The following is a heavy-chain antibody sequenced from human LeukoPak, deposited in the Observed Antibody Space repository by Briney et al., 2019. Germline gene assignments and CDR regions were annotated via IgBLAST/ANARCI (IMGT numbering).Heavy chain of an antibody. CDR2: IKQDGSEK. CDR1: GFTFSSYW. J-gene: IGHJ4*02. D-gene: IGHD6-19*01. Sequence: AGGSLRLSCAASGFTFSSYWMIWVRQAPGKGLEWVANIKQDGSEKYYVDSVKGRFTISRDNAKNSLYLQMNSLRAEDTAVYYCARNPSSGWLTNYFDYWGQGTLVTVSS. CDR3: ARNPSSGWLTNYFDY. V-gene: IGHV3-7*01.